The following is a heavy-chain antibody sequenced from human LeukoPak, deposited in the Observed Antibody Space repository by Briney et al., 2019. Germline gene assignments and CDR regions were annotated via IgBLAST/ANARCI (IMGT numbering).Heavy chain of an antibody. V-gene: IGHV3-23*01. D-gene: IGHD3-16*01. J-gene: IGHJ3*02. CDR1: GFTFTTYD. CDR3: AKDRDDYVWGSYLGAFDI. CDR2: ISGSGGST. Sequence: GGSLRLSCAASGFTFTTYDMHWVRQAPGKGLEWVSLISGSGGSTYYADSVKGRFTISRDNSKNTLYLQMNSLRAEDTAVFYCAKDRDDYVWGSYLGAFDIWGQGTMVTVSS.